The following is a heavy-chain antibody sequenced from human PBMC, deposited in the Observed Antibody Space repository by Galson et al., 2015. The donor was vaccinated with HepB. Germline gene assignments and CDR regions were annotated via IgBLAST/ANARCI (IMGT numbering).Heavy chain of an antibody. D-gene: IGHD3-22*01. CDR3: ARDRIRDYYDSSGYAFDI. Sequence: SLRLSCAASGFTFSSYSMNWVRQAPGKGLEWVSSISSSSSYIYYADSVKGRFTISRDNAKNSLYLQMNSLRAEDTAVYYCARDRIRDYYDSSGYAFDIWGQGTMVTVSS. CDR1: GFTFSSYS. J-gene: IGHJ3*02. CDR2: ISSSSSYI. V-gene: IGHV3-21*01.